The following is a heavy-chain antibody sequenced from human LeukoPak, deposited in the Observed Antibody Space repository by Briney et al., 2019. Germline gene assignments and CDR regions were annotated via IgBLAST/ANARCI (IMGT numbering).Heavy chain of an antibody. CDR2: IIPIFGTA. CDR1: GGTFSSYA. CDR3: ARAYDFWSGYYPDYGMDV. D-gene: IGHD3-3*01. J-gene: IGHJ6*02. Sequence: GASVKVSCKASGGTFSSYAIGWVRQAPGQGLEWMGGIIPIFGTANYAQKFQGRVTITADESTSTAYMKLSSLRSEDTAVYYCARAYDFWSGYYPDYGMDVWGQGTTVTVSS. V-gene: IGHV1-69*01.